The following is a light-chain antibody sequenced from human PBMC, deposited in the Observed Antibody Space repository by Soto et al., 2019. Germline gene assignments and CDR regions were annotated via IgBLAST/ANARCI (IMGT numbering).Light chain of an antibody. CDR3: QQRINWPPIT. CDR1: QSVTNY. CDR2: DAS. Sequence: EIVLTQSPATLSLSPGERATLSCRASQSVTNYLAWYQQKPGQAPRLLIYDASNRATGIPARFSGSGSGTDFTLTISSLEPEDFAVYYCQQRINWPPITFGQGTRLEIK. J-gene: IGKJ5*01. V-gene: IGKV3-11*01.